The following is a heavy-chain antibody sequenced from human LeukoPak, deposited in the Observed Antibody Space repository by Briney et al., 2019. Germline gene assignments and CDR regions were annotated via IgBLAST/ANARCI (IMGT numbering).Heavy chain of an antibody. J-gene: IGHJ4*02. CDR1: GDSISSSSYY. CDR3: ARHSNGGCTSTRCHIDY. V-gene: IGHV4-39*01. D-gene: IGHD2-2*01. Sequence: PSETLSLTCTVSGDSISSSSYYWGWIRQPPGKGLEWIGTIYYSGSTYYNSPLKSRVTMSVDTSKNQFSLNLSSVTAADTAVCYCARHSNGGCTSTRCHIDYWGQGTLVTVSS. CDR2: IYYSGST.